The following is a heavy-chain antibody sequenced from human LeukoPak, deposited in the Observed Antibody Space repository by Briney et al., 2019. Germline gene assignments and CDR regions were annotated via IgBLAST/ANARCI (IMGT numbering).Heavy chain of an antibody. CDR1: GFTFSSYG. CDR3: ARRNYYDSSGYLIDY. D-gene: IGHD3-22*01. Sequence: GGSLRLSCAASGFTFSSYGMHWVRQAPGKGLEWVAVIWYDGSNKYYADSVKGRFTISRDNSKNTLYLQMNSLRAEDTAVYYCARRNYYDSSGYLIDYWGQGTLVTVSS. J-gene: IGHJ4*02. V-gene: IGHV3-33*01. CDR2: IWYDGSNK.